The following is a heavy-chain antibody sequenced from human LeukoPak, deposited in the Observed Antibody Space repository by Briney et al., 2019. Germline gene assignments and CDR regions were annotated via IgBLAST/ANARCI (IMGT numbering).Heavy chain of an antibody. CDR2: INWNGGST. V-gene: IGHV3-20*04. CDR3: ARERRKSGSYYVAAFDI. D-gene: IGHD1-26*01. CDR1: GGSISSYY. Sequence: ETLSLTCTVSGGSISSYYWSWIRQPPGKGLEWVSGINWNGGSTGYADSVKGRFTISRDNAKNSLYLQMNSLRAEDTAVYYCARERRKSGSYYVAAFDIWGQGTMVTVSS. J-gene: IGHJ3*02.